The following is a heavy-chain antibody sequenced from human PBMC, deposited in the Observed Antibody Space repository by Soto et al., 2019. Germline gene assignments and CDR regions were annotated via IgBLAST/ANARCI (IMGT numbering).Heavy chain of an antibody. V-gene: IGHV1-46*03. D-gene: IGHD2-15*01. CDR3: ARSHCSGGSCYLGAFDI. CDR2: INPSGGAT. J-gene: IGHJ3*02. Sequence: AAVQVSCQASGYTFINFFIHWVRQAPGQGLEWVGIINPSGGATTYSQKFQGRVTMTRDTSTSTVYMDVSSLSFDDTAVYYCARSHCSGGSCYLGAFDIWGQGTMVTVSS. CDR1: GYTFINFF.